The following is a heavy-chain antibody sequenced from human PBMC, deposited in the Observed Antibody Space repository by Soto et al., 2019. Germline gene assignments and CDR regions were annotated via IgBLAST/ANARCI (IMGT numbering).Heavy chain of an antibody. D-gene: IGHD6-13*01. CDR3: ARSRAAAGPTYYYGMDV. J-gene: IGHJ6*04. V-gene: IGHV5-10-1*01. CDR2: IDPSDSYT. Sequence: GGAPKMSWKGSGFSLFRYWIPWVPQMPGKNLEWMGRIDPSDSYTNYSPSFQGHVTISADKSITTAYLQWSSLKASDTAIYYCARSRAAAGPTYYYGMDVWGKGTTVTVSS. CDR1: GFSLFRYW.